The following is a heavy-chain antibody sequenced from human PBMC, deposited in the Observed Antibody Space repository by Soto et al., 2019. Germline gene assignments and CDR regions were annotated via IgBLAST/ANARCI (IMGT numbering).Heavy chain of an antibody. CDR2: IYYSGST. Sequence: PSETLSLTCTVSGGSISSSSYYWGWIRQPPGKGLEWIGSIYYSGSTYYKPSLKSRVTISVDTSKNQFSLKLSSVTAAETAVYYCARPSGSYLYYFDYWGQGTLVTVSS. D-gene: IGHD1-26*01. V-gene: IGHV4-39*01. CDR3: ARPSGSYLYYFDY. CDR1: GGSISSSSYY. J-gene: IGHJ4*02.